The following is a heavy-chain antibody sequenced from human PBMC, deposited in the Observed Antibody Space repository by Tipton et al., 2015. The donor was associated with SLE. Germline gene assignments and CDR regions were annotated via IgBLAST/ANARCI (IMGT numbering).Heavy chain of an antibody. CDR3: ARSGLWFGEPDAFDI. CDR1: GYTFTSYG. CDR2: ISDYNGNT. D-gene: IGHD3-10*01. Sequence: QLVQSGAEVKKPGASVKVSCKASGYTFTSYGISWVRQAPGQGLEWMGSISDYNGNTNYAQKFQGRVTMTTDTSTSTAYMELSSLRSEDTAMYYCARSGLWFGEPDAFDIWGQGTMVTVSS. V-gene: IGHV1-18*04. J-gene: IGHJ3*02.